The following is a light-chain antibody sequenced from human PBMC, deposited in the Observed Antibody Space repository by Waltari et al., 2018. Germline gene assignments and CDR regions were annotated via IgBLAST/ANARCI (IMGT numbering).Light chain of an antibody. V-gene: IGLV2-23*02. CDR3: CSYAGSSTHVL. CDR1: SSDVVGYNY. J-gene: IGLJ2*01. CDR2: DVS. Sequence: QSALTQPASVSGSPGQSITISCTGTSSDVVGYNYVSWYQQYPDKAPKLMIYDVSKRPSGVSNRFSGSKSGNTASLTISGLQAEDEADYYCCSYAGSSTHVLFGGGTKLTVL.